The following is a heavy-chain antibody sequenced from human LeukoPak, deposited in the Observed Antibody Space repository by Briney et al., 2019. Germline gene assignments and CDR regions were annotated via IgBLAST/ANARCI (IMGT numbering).Heavy chain of an antibody. CDR3: ERDHRSYYGSGSLPSYRRDV. J-gene: IGHJ6*04. Sequence: GGSLSPSCALSGFTVTINYMSWVRPAPGKGMGWESVIYSGGSTYYAESVKGRFTISRDNSKNTLHLQMNTLRAEHTAVYYCERDHRSYYGSGSLPSYRRDVWGKGTTVTVSS. V-gene: IGHV3-53*01. CDR1: GFTVTINY. D-gene: IGHD3-10*01. CDR2: IYSGGST.